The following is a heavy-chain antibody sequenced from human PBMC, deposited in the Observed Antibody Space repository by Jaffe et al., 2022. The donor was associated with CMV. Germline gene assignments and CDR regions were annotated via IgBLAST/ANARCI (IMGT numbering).Heavy chain of an antibody. Sequence: EVQLVQSGAEVKKPGESLRISCKGSGYSFTSYWISWVRQMPGKGLEWMGRIDPSDSYTNYSPSFQGHVTISADKSISTAYLQWSSLKASDTAMYYCARLLGQWLARDAFDIWGQGTMVTVSS. CDR1: GYSFTSYW. CDR2: IDPSDSYT. J-gene: IGHJ3*02. D-gene: IGHD6-19*01. CDR3: ARLLGQWLARDAFDI. V-gene: IGHV5-10-1*03.